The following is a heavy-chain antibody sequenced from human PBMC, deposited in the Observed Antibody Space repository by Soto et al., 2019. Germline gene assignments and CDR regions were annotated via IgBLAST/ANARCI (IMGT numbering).Heavy chain of an antibody. CDR3: ARDTYGDFGY. CDR1: GYTFTTYG. J-gene: IGHJ4*02. Sequence: QVQLVQSGAEVKKPGASVKVSCKASGYTFTTYGITWVRQAPGQGLEWMGWINTYNGKANYTQKFQGRVTMTADTSTNTAYMELRSLRSDDTAVYYGARDTYGDFGYWGQGTLVTVSS. D-gene: IGHD4-17*01. V-gene: IGHV1-18*01. CDR2: INTYNGKA.